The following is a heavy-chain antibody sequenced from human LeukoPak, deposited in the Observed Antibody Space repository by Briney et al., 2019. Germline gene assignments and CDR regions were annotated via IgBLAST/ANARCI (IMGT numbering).Heavy chain of an antibody. Sequence: ASVKVSCKASGYTFTGYYMHWVRQAPGQGLEWMGRVNPNSGGTNYAQKFQGRVTMTRDTSISTAYMELSRLRSDDTAVYYCARDQQWLVRGAFDIWGQGTMVTVSS. CDR1: GYTFTGYY. CDR3: ARDQQWLVRGAFDI. J-gene: IGHJ3*02. V-gene: IGHV1-2*06. CDR2: VNPNSGGT. D-gene: IGHD6-19*01.